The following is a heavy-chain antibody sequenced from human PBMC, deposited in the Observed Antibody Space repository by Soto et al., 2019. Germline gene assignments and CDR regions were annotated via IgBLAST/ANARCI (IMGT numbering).Heavy chain of an antibody. CDR2: ISGSDGRI. D-gene: IGHD2-15*01. J-gene: IGHJ4*02. V-gene: IGHV3-23*01. CDR3: AKRGWGIGNCGGASCYFDY. Sequence: EVQLLESGGGLVQPGGSLRLSCAASGFIFSNYAMTWVRQVPGKGLEWVSSISGSDGRIYYADSVKGRFTISRDNSKNTLYLQMASLGAEDTAVYYCAKRGWGIGNCGGASCYFDYWGQGTLVTVSS. CDR1: GFIFSNYA.